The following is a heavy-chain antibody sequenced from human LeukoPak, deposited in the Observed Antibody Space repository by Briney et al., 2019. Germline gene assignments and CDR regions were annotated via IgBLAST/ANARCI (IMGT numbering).Heavy chain of an antibody. J-gene: IGHJ4*02. Sequence: PGGSLRLSCAASGFSFSTYWVRWARQPPGKGLELVVNIKGDGSEINYVDSVKGRFTISRDNAKNSLSLQMNSLTADDTGVYYCAREGLPYSGDHWGQGTLFTVSS. V-gene: IGHV3-7*01. CDR1: GFSFSTYW. D-gene: IGHD4-11*01. CDR3: AREGLPYSGDH. CDR2: IKGDGSEI.